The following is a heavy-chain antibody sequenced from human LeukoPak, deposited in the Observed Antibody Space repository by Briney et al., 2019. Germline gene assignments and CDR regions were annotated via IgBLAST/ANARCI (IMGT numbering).Heavy chain of an antibody. Sequence: PSETLSLTCAVSGGSISSGGYSWSWIRQPPGKGLEWIGYIYHSGSTYYNPSLKSRVTISEDRSKNQFSLKLSSVTAADTGVYYCARGYYDILAGYYRPTYYFDYWGQGTLVTVCS. J-gene: IGHJ4*02. CDR2: IYHSGST. CDR1: GGSISSGGYS. V-gene: IGHV4-30-2*01. D-gene: IGHD3-9*01. CDR3: ARGYYDILAGYYRPTYYFDY.